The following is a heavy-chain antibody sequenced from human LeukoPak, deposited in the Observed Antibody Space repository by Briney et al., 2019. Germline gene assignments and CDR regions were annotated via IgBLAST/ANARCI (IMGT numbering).Heavy chain of an antibody. CDR2: IYYSGST. CDR1: GGSISSYY. V-gene: IGHV4-59*01. CDR3: ARTPRRGGFDY. D-gene: IGHD3-10*01. J-gene: IGHJ4*02. Sequence: SETLSLTCTVSGGSISSYYWSWIRQPPGKGLEWIGYIYYSGSTNYNPSLKSRVTISVDMSKNQFSLKLSSVTAADTAVYYCARTPRRGGFDYWGQGTLVTVSS.